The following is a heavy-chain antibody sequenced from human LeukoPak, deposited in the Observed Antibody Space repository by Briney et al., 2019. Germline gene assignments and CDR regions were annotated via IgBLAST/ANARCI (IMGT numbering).Heavy chain of an antibody. Sequence: ASVKVSSKASGYTFTGYYMHWVRQAPGQGLEWMGWINPNGGGTNYAQKFQGRVTMTTDTSISTAYMELGGLRYDDTAVYYCARVSSSGDYYDNWGQGTLVTVSS. CDR1: GYTFTGYY. V-gene: IGHV1-2*02. D-gene: IGHD3-10*01. CDR3: ARVSSSGDYYDN. CDR2: INPNGGGT. J-gene: IGHJ4*02.